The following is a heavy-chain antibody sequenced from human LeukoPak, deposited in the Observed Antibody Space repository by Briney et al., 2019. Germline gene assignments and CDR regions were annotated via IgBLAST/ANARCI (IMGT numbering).Heavy chain of an antibody. CDR1: GFTFSSYG. D-gene: IGHD3-9*01. CDR3: AKDYDILTCYFDY. J-gene: IGHJ4*02. CDR2: IPYDGSNK. V-gene: IGHV3-30*02. Sequence: PGGSLTLSWAPSGFTFSSYGMHWVRQAPGKGLEWVAVIPYDGSNKYYADSVEGRFTISRHNSKNTLYLQMNSLRAEDTAVYYCAKDYDILTCYFDYWGQGTLVTVSS.